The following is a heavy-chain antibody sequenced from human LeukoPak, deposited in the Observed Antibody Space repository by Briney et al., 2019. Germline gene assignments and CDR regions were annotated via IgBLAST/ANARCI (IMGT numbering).Heavy chain of an antibody. D-gene: IGHD3-22*01. V-gene: IGHV3-33*01. Sequence: GGSLTLSRAASGFTFSTYGMHWVRQAPGKGLEWVAVIWNDGSNNNYADSVKGRFTISRDNSKNTLYLQMNSLRAEDTAVYYCARDYYYQSSGHKLDYWGERPLVPVSS. CDR3: ARDYYYQSSGHKLDY. CDR2: IWNDGSNN. J-gene: IGHJ4*02. CDR1: GFTFSTYG.